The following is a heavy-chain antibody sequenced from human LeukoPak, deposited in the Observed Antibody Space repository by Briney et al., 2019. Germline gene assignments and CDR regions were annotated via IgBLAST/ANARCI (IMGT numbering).Heavy chain of an antibody. CDR2: ISAYNGNT. Sequence: VASVKVSCKASGYTFTSYGISWVRQAPGQGLEWMGWISAYNGNTNYAQKLQGRVTMTTDTSTSTAYMELRSLISDDTAVYYCARDGRGYSYGSSSQDYWGQGTLVTVSS. J-gene: IGHJ4*02. D-gene: IGHD5-18*01. CDR3: ARDGRGYSYGSSSQDY. V-gene: IGHV1-18*01. CDR1: GYTFTSYG.